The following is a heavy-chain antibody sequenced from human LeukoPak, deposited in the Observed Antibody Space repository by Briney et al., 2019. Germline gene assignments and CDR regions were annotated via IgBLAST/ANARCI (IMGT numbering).Heavy chain of an antibody. V-gene: IGHV3-23*01. Sequence: GGSLRLSCAASGFSFSSYAMSWVRQAPGKGLEWVSFISGSGATTYYVDSVKGRFTISRDNSQNTVYLQMNTLTDEDTAVYYCVKNLRLVISVPGTPRDAFDIWGQGTVVTVSS. D-gene: IGHD6-19*01. CDR1: GFSFSSYA. J-gene: IGHJ3*02. CDR3: VKNLRLVISVPGTPRDAFDI. CDR2: ISGSGATT.